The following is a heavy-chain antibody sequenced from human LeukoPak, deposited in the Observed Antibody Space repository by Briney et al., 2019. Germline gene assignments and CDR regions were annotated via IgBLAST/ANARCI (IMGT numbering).Heavy chain of an antibody. Sequence: GGSLRLSCAASGFTVSSNYMTWVRQAPGKGLEWVSVIYSGGSILYADSVKGRFTISRDNSKNTLYLQMNSLRAEDTAVYYCAKEGDYYGSGSLFVDYWGQGTLVTVSS. CDR2: IYSGGSI. CDR1: GFTVSSNY. D-gene: IGHD3-10*01. V-gene: IGHV3-66*01. CDR3: AKEGDYYGSGSLFVDY. J-gene: IGHJ4*02.